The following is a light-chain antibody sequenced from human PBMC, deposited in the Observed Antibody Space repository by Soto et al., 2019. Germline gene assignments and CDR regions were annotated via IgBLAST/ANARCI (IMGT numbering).Light chain of an antibody. CDR3: HQYSSLPHT. J-gene: IGKJ2*01. V-gene: IGKV3-20*01. CDR2: GVS. CDR1: QSVTNSC. Sequence: ENVLTQSPGTLSLSPGARATLSCRASQSVTNSCFAWYQQKPGQVPRLLIYGVSSRTTGIPDRFSGSGSGTDFTLTISRLEPEDFVVYYCHQYSSLPHTFGQGTKLEVK.